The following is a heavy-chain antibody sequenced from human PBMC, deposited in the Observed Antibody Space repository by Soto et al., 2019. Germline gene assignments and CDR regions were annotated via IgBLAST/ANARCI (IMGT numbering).Heavy chain of an antibody. J-gene: IGHJ6*02. D-gene: IGHD2-2*01. CDR3: AREGFYAMDV. Sequence: GSLRLSCEVSGFTFSSYEMYWVRQAPGKGLEWVAYISSSGETVYYAGSVQGRFTISRDNAKNSLYLQMSSLGAEDTAVYYCAREGFYAMDVWGQGTTVTVSS. CDR1: GFTFSSYE. CDR2: ISSSGETV. V-gene: IGHV3-48*03.